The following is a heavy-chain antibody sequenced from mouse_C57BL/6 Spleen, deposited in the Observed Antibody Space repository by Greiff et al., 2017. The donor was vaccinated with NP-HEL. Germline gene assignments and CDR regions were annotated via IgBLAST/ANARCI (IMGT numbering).Heavy chain of an antibody. J-gene: IGHJ4*01. Sequence: QVQLKQPGAELVMPGASVKLSCKASGYTFTSYWMHWVKQRPGQGLEWIGEIDPSDSYTNYNQKFKGKSTLTVDKSSSTAYMQLSSLTSEDSAVYYCARNRYSNYSYYYAMDYWGQGTSVTVSS. V-gene: IGHV1-69*01. CDR3: ARNRYSNYSYYYAMDY. CDR1: GYTFTSYW. D-gene: IGHD2-5*01. CDR2: IDPSDSYT.